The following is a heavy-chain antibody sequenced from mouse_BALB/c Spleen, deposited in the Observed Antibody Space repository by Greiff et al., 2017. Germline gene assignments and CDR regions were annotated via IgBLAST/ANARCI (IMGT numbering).Heavy chain of an antibody. J-gene: IGHJ4*01. Sequence: EVQLQESGPELVKPGASVKMSCKASGYTFTSYVMHWVKQKPGQGLEWIGYINPYNDGTKYNEKFKGKATLTSDKSSSTAYMELSSLTSEDSAVYYCARGGLRRPYAMDYWGQGTSVTVSS. CDR3: ARGGLRRPYAMDY. CDR2: INPYNDGT. D-gene: IGHD2-4*01. CDR1: GYTFTSYV. V-gene: IGHV1-14*01.